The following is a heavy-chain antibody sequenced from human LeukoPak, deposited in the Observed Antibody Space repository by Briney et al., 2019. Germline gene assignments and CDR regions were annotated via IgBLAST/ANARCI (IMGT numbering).Heavy chain of an antibody. CDR1: GGSISSSGYY. Sequence: SETLSLTCTVSGGSISSSGYYWTWLRQHPGKGLEWIGYISYSGSTYYNPSLNSRITISSDTSKNQFSLNLNSVTAADTAVYYCATSGDFGSLAYWGQGTLVTVSS. D-gene: IGHD2/OR15-2a*01. V-gene: IGHV4-31*03. J-gene: IGHJ4*02. CDR2: ISYSGST. CDR3: ATSGDFGSLAY.